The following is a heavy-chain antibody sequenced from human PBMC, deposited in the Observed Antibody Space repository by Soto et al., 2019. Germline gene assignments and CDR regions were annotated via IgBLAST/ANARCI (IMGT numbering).Heavy chain of an antibody. Sequence: GGSLRLSCAASGFTFSSYGMHWVRQAPGKGLEWVAVIWYDGSNRYYADSVKGRFTISRDNSKNTLYLQMNSLRAEDTAVYYCARDRYSSGWYDLDYWGQGTLVTVSS. CDR2: IWYDGSNR. J-gene: IGHJ4*02. D-gene: IGHD6-19*01. V-gene: IGHV3-33*01. CDR3: ARDRYSSGWYDLDY. CDR1: GFTFSSYG.